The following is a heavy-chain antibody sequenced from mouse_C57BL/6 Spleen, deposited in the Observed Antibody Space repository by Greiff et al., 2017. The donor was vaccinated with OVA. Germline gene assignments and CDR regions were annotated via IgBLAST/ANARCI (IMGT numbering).Heavy chain of an antibody. CDR3: TRGDYDGFYAMDY. D-gene: IGHD2-4*01. Sequence: VKLMESGAELVRPGASVTLSCKASGYTFTDYEMHWVKQTPVHGLEWIGAIDPETGGTAYNQKFKGKAILTADKSSSTAYMELRSLTSEDSAVYYCTRGDYDGFYAMDYWGQGTSVTVSS. V-gene: IGHV1-15*01. CDR1: GYTFTDYE. CDR2: IDPETGGT. J-gene: IGHJ4*01.